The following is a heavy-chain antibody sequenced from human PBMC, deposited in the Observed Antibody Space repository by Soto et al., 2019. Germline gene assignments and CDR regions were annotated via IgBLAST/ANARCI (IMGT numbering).Heavy chain of an antibody. D-gene: IGHD3-3*01. V-gene: IGHV4-34*01. J-gene: IGHJ6*02. CDR2: INHSGST. CDR1: GGFFSGYC. CDR3: ARGARRYDFWSGYALRYCYYYGIDV. Sequence: SEKLRLTCAVSGGFFSGYCWSWFRQPLGKGLEWIGEINHSGSTNYNPSLKSRVTISVDTSKNQFCLKRSSVTAADAAVYYCARGARRYDFWSGYALRYCYYYGIDVWVQATTVT.